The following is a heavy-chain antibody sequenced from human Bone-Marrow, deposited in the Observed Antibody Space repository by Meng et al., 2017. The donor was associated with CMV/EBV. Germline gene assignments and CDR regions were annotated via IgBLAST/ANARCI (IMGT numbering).Heavy chain of an antibody. Sequence: GGSLRLSCAASGFTVSSKYMSWVRQVPGKGLEWVSLIYSDGNTYYADSVKGRFTISRDNSKNTLYLQMNSLRAEDTAVYYCARVYCSSTSCYGLWAFDIWGQGTMVTVSS. J-gene: IGHJ3*02. CDR2: IYSDGNT. V-gene: IGHV3-53*01. CDR1: GFTVSSKY. D-gene: IGHD2-2*01. CDR3: ARVYCSSTSCYGLWAFDI.